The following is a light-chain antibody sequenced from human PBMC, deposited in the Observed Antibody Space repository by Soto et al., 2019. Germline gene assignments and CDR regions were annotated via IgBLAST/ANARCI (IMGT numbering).Light chain of an antibody. J-gene: IGKJ3*01. Sequence: EIVLTQSPATLSLSPGQRATLSCRASQSFNNYLAWYQQKPGQAPRLLIYDASNRATGIPARFSGSGSGTDFTLTISSLEPEDSAVYYCQQRTNGPPLFPFGPGTKVDIK. CDR3: QQRTNGPPLFP. CDR2: DAS. CDR1: QSFNNY. V-gene: IGKV3-11*01.